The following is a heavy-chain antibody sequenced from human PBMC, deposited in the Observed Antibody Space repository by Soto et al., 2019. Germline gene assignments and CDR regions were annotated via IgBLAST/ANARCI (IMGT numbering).Heavy chain of an antibody. CDR1: GGSISSGGYY. Sequence: SETLSLTCTVSGGSISSGGYYWSWIRQHPGKGLEWIGYIYYSGSTYYNPSLKSRVTISVDTSKNQFSLKLSSVTAADTAVYYCARDGRFYDFWSGYYNYYSMDVWGQGTTVTVSS. J-gene: IGHJ6*02. V-gene: IGHV4-31*03. CDR3: ARDGRFYDFWSGYYNYYSMDV. D-gene: IGHD3-3*01. CDR2: IYYSGST.